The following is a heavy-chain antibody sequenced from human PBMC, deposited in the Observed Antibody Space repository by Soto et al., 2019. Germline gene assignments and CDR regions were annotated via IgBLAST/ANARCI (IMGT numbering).Heavy chain of an antibody. V-gene: IGHV3-43*02. CDR2: ISGDGGST. J-gene: IGHJ4*02. CDR1: GFTFDDYA. Sequence: GGSLRLSCAASGFTFDDYAMHWVRQAPGKGLEWVSLISGDGGSTYYADSVKGRFTISRDNSKTSLYLQMNSLRTEDTVVYYCAKGCPGSSPTLRCLEWLPSDYGGQGTLVTVSS. CDR3: AKGCPGSSPTLRCLEWLPSDY. D-gene: IGHD3-3*01.